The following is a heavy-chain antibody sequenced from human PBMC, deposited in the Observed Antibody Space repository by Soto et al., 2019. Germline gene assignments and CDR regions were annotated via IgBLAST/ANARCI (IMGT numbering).Heavy chain of an antibody. CDR1: GFTFSDYA. D-gene: IGHD3-22*01. CDR2: ISGSGRNT. J-gene: IGHJ4*02. CDR3: ATSHDRYDSTGYYF. Sequence: PGGSLRLSCEVSGFTFSDYAMSWVRQAPGKGLEWVSGISGSGRNTYYADSVKGRFTISRDKSKDAMFLQMNSLRVEDTAIYYCATSHDRYDSTGYYFWGQGTLVTVSS. V-gene: IGHV3-23*01.